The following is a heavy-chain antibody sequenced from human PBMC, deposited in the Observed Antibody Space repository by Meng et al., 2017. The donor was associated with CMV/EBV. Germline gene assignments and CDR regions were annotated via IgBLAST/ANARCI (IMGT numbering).Heavy chain of an antibody. Sequence: GGSLRPSCAASGFTFSSYATHWVRQAPGKGLEWVAVIPYDRSNKYYADSVKGRFTISRDNSKNTLYLQMISLRAEDTAVYYCARGGYSSSWYGPGYYYFYCGVDIWGQGTTVTVSS. CDR2: IPYDRSNK. CDR3: ARGGYSSSWYGPGYYYFYCGVDI. CDR1: GFTFSSYA. V-gene: IGHV3-30-3*01. J-gene: IGHJ6*02. D-gene: IGHD6-13*01.